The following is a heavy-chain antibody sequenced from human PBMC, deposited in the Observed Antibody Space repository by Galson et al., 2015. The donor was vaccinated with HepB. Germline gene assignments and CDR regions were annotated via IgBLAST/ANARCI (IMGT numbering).Heavy chain of an antibody. D-gene: IGHD7-27*01. J-gene: IGHJ6*02. CDR3: ARASGAGYYYYYGMDV. CDR2: IYSGGST. V-gene: IGHV3-53*01. CDR1: GFTVSSNY. Sequence: SLRLSCAASGFTVSSNYMSWVHQAPGKGLEWVSVIYSGGSTYYADSVKGRFTISRDNSKNTLYLQMNSLRAEDTAVYYSARASGAGYYYYYGMDVWGQGTTVTVSS.